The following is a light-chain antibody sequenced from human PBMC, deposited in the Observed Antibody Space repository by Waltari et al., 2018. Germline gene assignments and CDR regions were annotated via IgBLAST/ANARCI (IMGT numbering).Light chain of an antibody. Sequence: SSVLTQAPSVSVAHGQTATVTCGGANLGGRSVHWYQQRPGRAPVLVVYLDSDRPPGIPDRFAGSKSGNAATLTISRVEAGDEADYYCHVWDGKTVMFGGGTKLTVL. CDR1: NLGGRS. J-gene: IGLJ3*02. CDR3: HVWDGKTVM. CDR2: LDS. V-gene: IGLV3-21*02.